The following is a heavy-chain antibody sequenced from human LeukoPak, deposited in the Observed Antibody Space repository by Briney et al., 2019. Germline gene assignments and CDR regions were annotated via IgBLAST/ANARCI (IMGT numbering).Heavy chain of an antibody. CDR1: GGTFSSYA. CDR2: IIPIFGTA. J-gene: IGHJ4*02. D-gene: IGHD3-22*01. CDR3: AREGLYYDSSGYFLDY. Sequence: SVKVSCKASGGTFSSYAISWVRQAPGQGLEWMGGIIPIFGTANYAQKFQGRVTITADESTSTAYMELNSLRSEDTAVYYCAREGLYYDSSGYFLDYWGQGTLVTVSS. V-gene: IGHV1-69*13.